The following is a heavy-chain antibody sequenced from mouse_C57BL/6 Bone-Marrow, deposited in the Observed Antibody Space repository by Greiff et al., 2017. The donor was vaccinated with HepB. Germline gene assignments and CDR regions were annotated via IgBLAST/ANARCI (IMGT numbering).Heavy chain of an antibody. V-gene: IGHV1-26*01. CDR2: INPNNGGT. CDR1: GYTFTDYY. D-gene: IGHD2-4*01. Sequence: VQLQQSGPELVKPGASVKISCKASGYTFTDYYMNWVKQSHGKSLEWIGDINPNNGGTSYNQKFKGKATLTVDKSSSTAYMELRSLTSEDSAVYYCAREGYDYDWWFAYWGQGTLVTVSA. J-gene: IGHJ3*01. CDR3: AREGYDYDWWFAY.